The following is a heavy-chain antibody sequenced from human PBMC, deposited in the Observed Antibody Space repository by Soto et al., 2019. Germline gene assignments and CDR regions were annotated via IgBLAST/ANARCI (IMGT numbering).Heavy chain of an antibody. J-gene: IGHJ4*02. Sequence: SETLSLTCAVSGGSISSSGYSWSWIRQPPGKGLEWVGYVYHSGSTYYNPSLKSRVTISVDRSKNQFSLKLSSVTTADTAVYYCASSHAGAHITAAVHWGQGTLVTVSS. V-gene: IGHV4-30-2*01. CDR1: GGSISSSGYS. CDR2: VYHSGST. CDR3: ASSHAGAHITAAVH. D-gene: IGHD6-13*01.